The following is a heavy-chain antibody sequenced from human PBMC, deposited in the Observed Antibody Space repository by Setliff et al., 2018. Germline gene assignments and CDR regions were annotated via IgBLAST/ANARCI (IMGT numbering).Heavy chain of an antibody. CDR1: GYTFTSYG. V-gene: IGHV1-18*01. J-gene: IGHJ6*02. CDR3: ARVGVYYYDSSGYHRSPYYYYYGMDV. CDR2: ISAYNGNT. Sequence: ASVKVSCRASGYTFTSYGISWVRQAPGQGLEWMGWISAYNGNTNYAQKLQGRVTMTTDTSTSTAYMELRSLRSDDTAVYYCARVGVYYYDSSGYHRSPYYYYYGMDVWGQGTTVTVSS. D-gene: IGHD3-22*01.